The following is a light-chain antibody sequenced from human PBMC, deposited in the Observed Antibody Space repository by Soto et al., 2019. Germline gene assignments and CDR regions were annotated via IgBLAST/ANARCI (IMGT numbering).Light chain of an antibody. CDR1: HSISNW. CDR2: KAS. Sequence: DIQMTQSPSTLSASVGDRVTITCRASHSISNWLAWYQQKPGKAPKLLIFKASTLESGVPSRFSGSGSGTEFTLNISSLQPDDFATYHCQQYDTYPRTFGQGTKVHIK. V-gene: IGKV1-5*03. CDR3: QQYDTYPRT. J-gene: IGKJ1*01.